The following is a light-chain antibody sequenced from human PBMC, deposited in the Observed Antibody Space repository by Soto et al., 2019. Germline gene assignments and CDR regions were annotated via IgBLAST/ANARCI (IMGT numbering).Light chain of an antibody. CDR1: QSISSY. J-gene: IGKJ4*01. V-gene: IGKV3-11*01. CDR3: QQRSNWLT. CDR2: DAA. Sequence: EIVLTQSPATLSLSPGERATLSCRASQSISSYLAWYQQNPGHAPRLLIYDAAIRATGIPARFSGSGSGTDFTLTISSLEPEHCAINYCQQRSNWLTFRGGTRVEIK.